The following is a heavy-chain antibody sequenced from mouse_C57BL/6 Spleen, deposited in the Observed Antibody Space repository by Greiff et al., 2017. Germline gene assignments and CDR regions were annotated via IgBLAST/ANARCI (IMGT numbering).Heavy chain of an antibody. Sequence: QVHVKQPGAELVRPGSSVKLSCKASGYTFTSYWMHWVKQRPIQGLEWIGNIDPSDSETHYNQKFKDKATLTVDKSSSTAYMQLSSLTSEDSAVYYCARYDYDYAMDYWGQGTSVTVSS. CDR2: IDPSDSET. D-gene: IGHD2-4*01. V-gene: IGHV1-52*01. CDR1: GYTFTSYW. CDR3: ARYDYDYAMDY. J-gene: IGHJ4*01.